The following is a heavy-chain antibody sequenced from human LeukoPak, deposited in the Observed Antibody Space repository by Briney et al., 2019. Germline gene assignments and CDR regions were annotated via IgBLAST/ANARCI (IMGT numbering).Heavy chain of an antibody. J-gene: IGHJ4*02. Sequence: GGSLRLSCAASGFTFGSYAMSWVRQAPGKGLEWVSAISGSGGSTYYADSVKGRFTISRDNSKNTLYLQMNSLRAEDTAVYYCAKAPGIRGGATFYFDYWGQGTLVTVSS. D-gene: IGHD1-26*01. CDR3: AKAPGIRGGATFYFDY. CDR2: ISGSGGST. CDR1: GFTFGSYA. V-gene: IGHV3-23*01.